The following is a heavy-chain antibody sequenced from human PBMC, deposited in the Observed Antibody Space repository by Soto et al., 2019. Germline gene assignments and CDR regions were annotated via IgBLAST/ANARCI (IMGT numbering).Heavy chain of an antibody. D-gene: IGHD6-19*01. CDR2: ISAYNGNT. CDR1: GYIFTSYG. J-gene: IGHJ4*02. V-gene: IGHV1-18*01. Sequence: ASVKVSCKASGYIFTSYGISWVRQAPGQGLEWMGWISAYNGNTNYAQKLQGRVTMTTDTSTSTAYMELRSLRSDDTAVYYCARVVRVSSSGWYLDYWGQGTLVTVSS. CDR3: ARVVRVSSSGWYLDY.